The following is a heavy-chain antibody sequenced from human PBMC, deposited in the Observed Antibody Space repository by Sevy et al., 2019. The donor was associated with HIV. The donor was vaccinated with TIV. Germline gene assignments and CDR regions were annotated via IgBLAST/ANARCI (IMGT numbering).Heavy chain of an antibody. V-gene: IGHV4-4*08. CDR2: IYNNGHI. D-gene: IGHD1-26*01. CDR3: AGENAWGRCYS. CDR1: GGSMTSLY. J-gene: IGHJ4*02. Sequence: SETLSLTCTVSGGSMTSLYWNWIRQPPGKGLEWIANIYNNGHINYNPTLKSRVTLSLDTSKNQFSLMLSSVTAADTAMYYCAGENAWGRCYSWGQGPLVTVSS.